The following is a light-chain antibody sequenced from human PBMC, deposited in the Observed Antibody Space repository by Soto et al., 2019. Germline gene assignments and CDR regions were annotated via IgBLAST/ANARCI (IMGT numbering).Light chain of an antibody. V-gene: IGKV1-5*03. CDR3: LQYTSNYS. CDR1: QNIFTW. Sequence: DIQMTQSPSTLSASIGDRVTITCRASQNIFTWLAWYQKKPGKAPTLLIYKSSNLQSGVPSRFSGSGSGTAFTLTIASLPLQDFARYYCLQYTSNYSFGQGTNLEIK. J-gene: IGKJ2*03. CDR2: KSS.